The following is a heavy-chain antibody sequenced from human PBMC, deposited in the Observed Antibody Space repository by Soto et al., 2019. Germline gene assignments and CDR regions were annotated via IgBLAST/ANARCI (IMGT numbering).Heavy chain of an antibody. CDR3: ASEIMAADHFDY. V-gene: IGHV4-30-4*01. CDR2: VHYSGNT. D-gene: IGHD6-13*01. J-gene: IGHJ4*02. CDR1: GGSIRSGDYY. Sequence: QIQLHESGPGLVKPSQTLSLTCTVSGGSIRSGDYYWSWIRQTPERGLEWCGYVHYSGNTFYNPSLESRATISLDTSRNQFSLNLSSVTAADSAVYHCASEIMAADHFDYWGQGARVTVSS.